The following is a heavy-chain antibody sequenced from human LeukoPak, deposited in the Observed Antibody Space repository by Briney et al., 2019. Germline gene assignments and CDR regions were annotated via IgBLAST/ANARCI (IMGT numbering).Heavy chain of an antibody. J-gene: IGHJ4*02. V-gene: IGHV3-7*03. CDR2: IKQDGTEI. Sequence: GGSLRLSCAASGFTFSSHWMSWVRQAPGKGPEWVANIKQDGTEIYYVDSVKGRFTISRDNAKNSLYLQMNSLRAEDTALYYCAKDMALWKRGGFDYWGQGTLVTVSS. D-gene: IGHD1-1*01. CDR3: AKDMALWKRGGFDY. CDR1: GFTFSSHW.